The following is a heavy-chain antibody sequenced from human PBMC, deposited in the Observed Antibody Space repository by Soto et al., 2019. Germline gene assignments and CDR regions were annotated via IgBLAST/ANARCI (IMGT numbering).Heavy chain of an antibody. V-gene: IGHV1-3*01. J-gene: IGHJ4*02. CDR2: INAGNGNT. Sequence: ASVKVSCKASGYTFTSYAMHWVRQAPGQGLEWMGWINAGNGNTKYSQKFQGRVTITRDTSASTAYMELSSLRSEDTAVYYCARSSPEILRYFDWLSSVFDYWGQGTLVTVS. CDR1: GYTFTSYA. D-gene: IGHD3-9*01. CDR3: ARSSPEILRYFDWLSSVFDY.